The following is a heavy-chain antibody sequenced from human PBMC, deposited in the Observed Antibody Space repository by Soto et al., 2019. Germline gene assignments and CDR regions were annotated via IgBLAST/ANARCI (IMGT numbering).Heavy chain of an antibody. D-gene: IGHD6-6*01. CDR2: IYPGDSDT. Sequence: GESLKISCKGSGYSFTSYWIGWVRQMPGRGLEWMGIIYPGDSDTRYSPSFQGQVTISADKSISTAYLQWSSLKASGTAMSYCARCIAARPQDYYYGMDVWGQGTTVTVSS. CDR1: GYSFTSYW. V-gene: IGHV5-51*01. J-gene: IGHJ6*02. CDR3: ARCIAARPQDYYYGMDV.